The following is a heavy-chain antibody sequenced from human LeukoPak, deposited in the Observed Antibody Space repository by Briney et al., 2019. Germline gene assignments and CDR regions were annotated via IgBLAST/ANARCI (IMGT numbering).Heavy chain of an antibody. CDR3: VKGPSSGWYYYFDY. CDR1: GFTFSNYA. V-gene: IGHV3-64D*06. Sequence: GGSLRLSCSASGFTFSNYAMHWVRQAPGKGLEYVSAISSNGGSTYYADSVKGRFTISRDNPKNTLYLQMSSLRAEDTAVYYCVKGPSSGWYYYFDYWGQGTLVTVSS. D-gene: IGHD6-19*01. J-gene: IGHJ4*02. CDR2: ISSNGGST.